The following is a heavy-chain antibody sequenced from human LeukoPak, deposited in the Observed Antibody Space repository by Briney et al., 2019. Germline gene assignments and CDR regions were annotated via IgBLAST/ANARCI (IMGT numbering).Heavy chain of an antibody. J-gene: IGHJ4*02. CDR3: TRSLGGTDFDH. V-gene: IGHV4-31*03. CDR2: IYYTWSA. CDR1: GGSISSGGNY. Sequence: SQTLSLTCTVSGGSISSGGNYWSWIRQHPGRGLEWFGYIYYTWSAYYNPSLKSRLTISLDTSKNQFSLNLSSVTAADTAVYYCTRSLGGTDFDHWGQGTLVTVSS. D-gene: IGHD3-16*01.